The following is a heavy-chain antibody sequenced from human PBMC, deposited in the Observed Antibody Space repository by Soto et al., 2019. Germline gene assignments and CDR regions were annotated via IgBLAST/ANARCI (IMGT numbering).Heavy chain of an antibody. CDR3: AKVYGDYLYYYYYMDV. D-gene: IGHD4-17*01. V-gene: IGHV4-61*08. Sequence: SETLSLTCTVSGGSISSGDYYWSWIRQPPGKGLEWIGYIYYSGSTNYNPSLKSRVTISVDTSKNQFSLKLSSVTAADTAVYYCAKVYGDYLYYYYYMDVWGQGTLVTVSS. CDR2: IYYSGST. J-gene: IGHJ6*03. CDR1: GGSISSGDYY.